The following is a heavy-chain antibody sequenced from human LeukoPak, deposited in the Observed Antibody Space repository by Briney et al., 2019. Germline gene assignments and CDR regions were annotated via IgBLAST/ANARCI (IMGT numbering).Heavy chain of an antibody. J-gene: IGHJ4*02. CDR1: GFTFSSFS. CDR2: TSSSSAYT. V-gene: IGHV3-21*04. CDR3: ARKAQYNGHYPLDY. D-gene: IGHD1-7*01. Sequence: GGSLRLSCAASGFTFSSFSMIWVRQAPGKGLEWVSSTSSSSAYTFYAESGKGRFTISRDSSKNTLFLQMNSLRAEDTALYFCARKAQYNGHYPLDYWGQGTLVTVSS.